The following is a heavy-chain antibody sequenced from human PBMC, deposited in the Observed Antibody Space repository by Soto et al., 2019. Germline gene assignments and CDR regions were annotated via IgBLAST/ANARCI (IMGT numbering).Heavy chain of an antibody. CDR1: GFTFSSYA. CDR3: ANTMVRGVGAFDI. CDR2: ISGSGGST. J-gene: IGHJ3*02. V-gene: IGHV3-23*01. D-gene: IGHD3-10*01. Sequence: EVQLLESGGGLVQPGGSLRLSCAASGFTFSSYAMSWVRQAPGKGLEWVSAISGSGGSTYYADSVKGRFTISRDNSKDTLYLQMNSLRAEDTAVYYCANTMVRGVGAFDIWGQGTMVTVSS.